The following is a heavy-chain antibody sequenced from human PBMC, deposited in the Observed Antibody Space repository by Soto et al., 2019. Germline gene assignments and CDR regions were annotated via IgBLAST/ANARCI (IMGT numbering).Heavy chain of an antibody. CDR2: IYYSGST. V-gene: IGHV4-39*01. Sequence: SETLSLTCTVSGGSISSSSYYWGWIRQPPGKGLEWIGSIYYSGSTYYNPSLKSPVTISVDTSKNQFSLKLSSVTAADTAVYYCARHVEYGDYVFESFPFAVGMDVWGQGTTVTVSS. CDR1: GGSISSSSYY. D-gene: IGHD4-17*01. J-gene: IGHJ6*02. CDR3: ARHVEYGDYVFESFPFAVGMDV.